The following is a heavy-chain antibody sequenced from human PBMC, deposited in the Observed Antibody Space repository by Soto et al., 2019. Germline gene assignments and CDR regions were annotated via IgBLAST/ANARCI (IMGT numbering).Heavy chain of an antibody. J-gene: IGHJ5*02. Sequence: QVQLVESGGGLVKPGGSLRLSCAASGFTFSDYYMSWIRQAPGKGLEWVSYISSSSSYTNYADSVKGRFTTSRDNAKNSLYLQMNSLRAEDTAVYYCARVEGYCSGGSCYGAWFDPWGQGTLVTVSS. CDR3: ARVEGYCSGGSCYGAWFDP. CDR1: GFTFSDYY. V-gene: IGHV3-11*05. D-gene: IGHD2-15*01. CDR2: ISSSSSYT.